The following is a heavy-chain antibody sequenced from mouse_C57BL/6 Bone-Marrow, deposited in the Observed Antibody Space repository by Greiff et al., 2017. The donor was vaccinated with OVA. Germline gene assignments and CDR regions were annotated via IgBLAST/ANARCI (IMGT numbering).Heavy chain of an antibody. CDR2: ISDGGSYT. J-gene: IGHJ2*01. CDR3: ARGLLPYYFDY. CDR1: GFTFSSYA. V-gene: IGHV5-4*03. D-gene: IGHD2-3*01. Sequence: EVKLVESGGGLVKPGGSLKLSCAASGFTFSSYAMSWVRQTPEKRLEWVATISDGGSYTYYPDNVKGRFTISRDNAKNNLYLQMSHLKSEDTAMYYCARGLLPYYFDYWGQGTTLTVSS.